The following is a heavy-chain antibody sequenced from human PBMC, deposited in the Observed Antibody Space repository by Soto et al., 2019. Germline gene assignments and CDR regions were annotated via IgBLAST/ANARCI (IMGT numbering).Heavy chain of an antibody. D-gene: IGHD2-15*01. J-gene: IGHJ5*02. CDR1: GGSISSGGYY. CDR2: IYYSGST. Sequence: SETLSLTCTVSGGSISSGGYYWSWIRQHPGKGLEWIGYIYYSGSTYYNPSLKSRVTISVDTSKNQFSLKLSSVTAADTAVYYCARTPNTVAATPNWFDPWGQGTLVTVSS. CDR3: ARTPNTVAATPNWFDP. V-gene: IGHV4-31*03.